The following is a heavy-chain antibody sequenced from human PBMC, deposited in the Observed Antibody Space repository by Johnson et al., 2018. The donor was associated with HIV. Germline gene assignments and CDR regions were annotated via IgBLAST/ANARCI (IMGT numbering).Heavy chain of an antibody. CDR1: VFTFDDYG. V-gene: IGHV3-20*04. Sequence: EVQLVESGGGVVRPGGSLRLSCAASVFTFDDYGMSWVRQAPGKGLEWVSGLNWNGGRKGYADPVTGRFSISRDNGKNSLYLQMNSLRVDDTALYYCARASHYADAFDIWGQGTMVTVSS. D-gene: IGHD2-2*01. J-gene: IGHJ3*02. CDR2: LNWNGGRK. CDR3: ARASHYADAFDI.